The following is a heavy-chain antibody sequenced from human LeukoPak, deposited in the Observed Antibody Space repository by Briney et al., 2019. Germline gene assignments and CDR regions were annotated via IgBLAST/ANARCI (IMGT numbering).Heavy chain of an antibody. CDR1: GFTFSSYS. J-gene: IGHJ3*02. D-gene: IGHD1-26*01. CDR3: ARDERGGSYNDAFDI. V-gene: IGHV3-21*01. CDR2: ISSSSSYI. Sequence: PGGSLRLSCAASGFTFSSYSMNWVRQAPGKGLGGVYSISSSSSYIYYADSVKGRFTISRDNAKNSLYLQMNSLRAEDTAVYYCARDERGGSYNDAFDIWGQGTMVTVSS.